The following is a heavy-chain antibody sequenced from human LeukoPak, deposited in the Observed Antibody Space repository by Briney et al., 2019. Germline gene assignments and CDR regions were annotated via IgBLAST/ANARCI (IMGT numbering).Heavy chain of an antibody. CDR3: ARVGSKAGLFDY. CDR1: GFDFNDFA. V-gene: IGHV3-30-3*01. D-gene: IGHD4-11*01. Sequence: GGSLRLSCAASGFDFNDFAMTWVRQAPGKGLEWVAVISYDGSNKYYADSVKGRFTISRDNSKNTLYLQMNSLRAEDTAVYYCARVGSKAGLFDYWGQGTLVTVSS. J-gene: IGHJ4*02. CDR2: ISYDGSNK.